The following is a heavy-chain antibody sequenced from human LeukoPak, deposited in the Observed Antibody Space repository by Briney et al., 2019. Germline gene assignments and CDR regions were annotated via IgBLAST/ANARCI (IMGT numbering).Heavy chain of an antibody. J-gene: IGHJ4*02. CDR2: INSDGSST. D-gene: IGHD6-13*01. Sequence: PGGSLRLSCAASGFTFSSYWMHWVRQAPGKGLVWVSRINSDGSSTSYADSVKGRFTISRDNAKNTLYLQMNSLRAEDTAVYYCARETAAAGDYYFDYWDQGTLVTVSS. CDR1: GFTFSSYW. CDR3: ARETAAAGDYYFDY. V-gene: IGHV3-74*01.